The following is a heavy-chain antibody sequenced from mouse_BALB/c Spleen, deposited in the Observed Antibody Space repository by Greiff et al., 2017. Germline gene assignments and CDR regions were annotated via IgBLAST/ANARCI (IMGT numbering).Heavy chain of an antibody. J-gene: IGHJ4*01. CDR1: GYTFTSYW. V-gene: IGHV1-69*02. D-gene: IGHD2-4*01. CDR3: TRWNYDYDRGYAMDY. CDR2: IYPSDSYT. Sequence: VQLQQPGAELVRPGASVKLSCKASGYTFTSYWINWVKQRPGQGLEWIGNIYPSDSYTNYNQKFKDKATLTVDKSSSTAYMQLSSPTSEDSAVYYCTRWNYDYDRGYAMDYWGQGTSVTVSS.